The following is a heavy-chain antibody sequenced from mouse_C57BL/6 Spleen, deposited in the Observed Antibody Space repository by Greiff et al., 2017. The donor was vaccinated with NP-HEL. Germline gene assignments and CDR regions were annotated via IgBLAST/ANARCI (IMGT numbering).Heavy chain of an antibody. CDR3: ARGDWYFDV. CDR1: GFTFSSYA. CDR2: ISDGGSYT. J-gene: IGHJ1*03. V-gene: IGHV5-4*01. Sequence: EVQVVESGGGLVKPGGSLKLSCAASGFTFSSYAMSWVRQTPEKRLEWVATISDGGSYTYYPDNVTGRFTISRDNAKNNLYLQMSHLKSEDTAMYYCARGDWYFDVWGTGTTVTVSS.